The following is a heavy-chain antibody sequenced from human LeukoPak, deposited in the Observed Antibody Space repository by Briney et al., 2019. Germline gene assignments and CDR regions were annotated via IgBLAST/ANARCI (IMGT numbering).Heavy chain of an antibody. Sequence: GRSLRLSCAASGFTLEDYAMCWVRQAPGEGLEWVSSISWSSDRIDYADSVRGRFTISRDHAKNSLYLQMNSLRAEDTAFYYCAKDGAIMAAGGTWHWFEPWGQGTLVTVSS. D-gene: IGHD6-13*01. CDR1: GFTLEDYA. J-gene: IGHJ5*02. CDR2: ISWSSDRI. V-gene: IGHV3-9*01. CDR3: AKDGAIMAAGGTWHWFEP.